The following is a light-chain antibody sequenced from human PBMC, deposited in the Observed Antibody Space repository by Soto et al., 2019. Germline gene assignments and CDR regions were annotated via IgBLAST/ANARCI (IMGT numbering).Light chain of an antibody. CDR1: QSLLYSNGNNY. CDR3: MQAIQSPYT. J-gene: IGKJ2*01. Sequence: DIVMTQSPLSLPVTPGEPASISCRSSQSLLYSNGNNYLDWYLQKPGQSPQLLIYLGSSRASGVPERFSGSGAGTDFTLKISRVEAVDVGVYYCMQAIQSPYTFGQWTKLEIK. V-gene: IGKV2-28*01. CDR2: LGS.